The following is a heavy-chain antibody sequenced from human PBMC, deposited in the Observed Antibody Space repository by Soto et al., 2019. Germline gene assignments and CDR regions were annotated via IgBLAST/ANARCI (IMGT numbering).Heavy chain of an antibody. J-gene: IGHJ4*02. CDR2: IYDSGTA. CDR1: GSAISCYY. V-gene: IGHV4-59*01. CDR3: YGSGGN. Sequence: SETLSLTYSHSGSAISCYYWSWIRQPPGKGLEWIWHIYDSGTANYNPSLKSRVTISVDTSKNQFSLNLSSVTAADTAMYYCYGSGGNWGQGTLVTVS. D-gene: IGHD1-26*01.